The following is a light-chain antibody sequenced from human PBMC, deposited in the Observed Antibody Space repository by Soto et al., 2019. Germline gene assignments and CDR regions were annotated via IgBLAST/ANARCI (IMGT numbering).Light chain of an antibody. CDR1: SDDIGNFNL. V-gene: IGLV2-23*02. J-gene: IGLJ3*02. CDR3: CSYAGSSWV. CDR2: EVN. Sequence: QSVLTQPASVSGSPGQSITFSCTGSSDDIGNFNLVSWYQQYPGKAPKLILYEVNKRPLGVSDRFSGSKSGNTASLTISGLQAEDEADYHCCSYAGSSWVFGGGTKVTVL.